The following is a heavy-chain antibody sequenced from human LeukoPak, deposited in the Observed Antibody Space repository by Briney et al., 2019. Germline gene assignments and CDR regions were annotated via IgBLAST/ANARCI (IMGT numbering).Heavy chain of an antibody. CDR2: IRGNSGGT. J-gene: IGHJ1*01. Sequence: GGCLRLSCAVSGFTFSNFAMTWVRQAPGRGLEWVSTIRGNSGGTEYADSVRGRFTISRDNSKSTLYLQMNSLRAEDTAIYYCSRDPNGDYVGAFDFQRWGQGTLDTVSS. CDR1: GFTFSNFA. V-gene: IGHV3-23*01. CDR3: SRDPNGDYVGAFDFQR. D-gene: IGHD4-17*01.